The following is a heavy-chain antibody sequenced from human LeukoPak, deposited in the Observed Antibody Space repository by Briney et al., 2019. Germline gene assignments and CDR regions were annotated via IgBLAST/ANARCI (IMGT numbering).Heavy chain of an antibody. CDR1: GFTFSSYA. V-gene: IGHV3-23*01. CDR2: ISGSGGST. Sequence: GGSLRLSCAASGFTFSSYAMSWVRQAPGKGLEWVSAISGSGGSTYYADSVKGRFTISRDNSKNTLYLQMNSLRAEDTAVYYCAKGGRGYSYGYSFDYWGQGTLVTVSS. D-gene: IGHD5-18*01. J-gene: IGHJ4*02. CDR3: AKGGRGYSYGYSFDY.